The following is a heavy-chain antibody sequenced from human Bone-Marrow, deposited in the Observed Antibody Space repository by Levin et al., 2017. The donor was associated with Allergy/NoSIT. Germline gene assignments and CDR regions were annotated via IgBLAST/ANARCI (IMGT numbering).Heavy chain of an antibody. Sequence: PEASVKVSCKASGYTFTDYYFHWVRQAPGQGLEWMGWINPNSGGTNYAQKFEGWVTMTRDTSISTAYMELNRLRSDDTAVYYCARDSEGYSGIYDFWGQGTLVTVSS. V-gene: IGHV1-2*04. CDR2: INPNSGGT. D-gene: IGHD1-26*01. J-gene: IGHJ4*02. CDR1: GYTFTDYY. CDR3: ARDSEGYSGIYDF.